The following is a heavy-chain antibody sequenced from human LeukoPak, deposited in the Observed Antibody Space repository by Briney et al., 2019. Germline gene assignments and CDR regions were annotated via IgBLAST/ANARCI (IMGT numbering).Heavy chain of an antibody. V-gene: IGHV1-69*13. D-gene: IGHD2-2*02. CDR2: IIPIFGTA. CDR3: ARVPDPGIVVVPAAIRGFDY. CDR1: GGTFSSYA. Sequence: SVKVSCKASGGTFSSYAISWVRQAPGQGLEWMGGIIPIFGTANYAQKFQGRVTITADESTSTAYMELSSLRSDDTAVYYCARVPDPGIVVVPAAIRGFDYWGQGTLVTVSS. J-gene: IGHJ4*02.